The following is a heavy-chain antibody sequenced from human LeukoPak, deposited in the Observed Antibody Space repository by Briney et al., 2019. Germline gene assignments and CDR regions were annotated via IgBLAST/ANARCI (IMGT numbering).Heavy chain of an antibody. CDR2: IIPIFGTA. D-gene: IGHD3-22*01. J-gene: IGHJ4*02. CDR3: ARDYYDSSGYYYFDY. V-gene: IGHV1-69*05. CDR1: GGTFSSYA. Sequence: GASVKVSCKASGGTFSSYAISWVRQAPGQGLEWMGGIIPIFGTANYAQKFQGRVTITTDESTSTAYMELSRLRSDDTAVYYCARDYYDSSGYYYFDYWGQGTLVTVSS.